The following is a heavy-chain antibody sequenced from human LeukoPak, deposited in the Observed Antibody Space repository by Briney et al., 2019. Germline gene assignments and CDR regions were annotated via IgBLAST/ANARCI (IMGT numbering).Heavy chain of an antibody. V-gene: IGHV4-38-2*02. CDR1: GSSINSVYS. D-gene: IGHD3-22*01. CDR2: IYHNGNT. CDR3: ASYKTYYDSSGNPFDY. J-gene: IGHJ4*02. Sequence: SETLSLTCTVFGSSINSVYSWGWIRPPPGKGLEWIGSIYHNGNTYYNSSLKSRVSISVHTSGNQFSLKLSSVTAADMAVYYCASYKTYYDSSGNPFDYWGQGTLVTVSS.